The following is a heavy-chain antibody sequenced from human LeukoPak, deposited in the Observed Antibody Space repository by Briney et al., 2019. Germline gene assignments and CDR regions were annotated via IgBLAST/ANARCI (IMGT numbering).Heavy chain of an antibody. CDR2: IKQDGSEK. CDR1: GFTFSRYW. D-gene: IGHD3-22*01. V-gene: IGHV3-7*01. J-gene: IGHJ4*02. CDR3: ASDYYPTSGYCGLDY. Sequence: TGGSLRLSCAASGFTFSRYWMSWVRQAPGKGLEWVANIKQDGSEKYYVDSLKGRFTISRDNAKNSLYLQMNSLSADDTAVYYCASDYYPTSGYCGLDYWGQGTLVTVSS.